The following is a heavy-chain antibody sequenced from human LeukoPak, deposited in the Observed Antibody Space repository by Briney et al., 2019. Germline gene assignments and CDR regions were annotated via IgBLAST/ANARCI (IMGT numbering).Heavy chain of an antibody. CDR3: AGSGSYRKGSFGY. V-gene: IGHV3-21*01. CDR2: ISSSSSYI. CDR1: GFTFSSYS. D-gene: IGHD1-26*01. Sequence: GGSLRLSCAASGFTFSSYSMNWVRQAPGKGLEWVSSISSSSSYIYYADSVKGRFTISRDNAKNSLYLQMNSLRAEDTAVYYCAGSGSYRKGSFGYWGQGTLVTVSS. J-gene: IGHJ4*02.